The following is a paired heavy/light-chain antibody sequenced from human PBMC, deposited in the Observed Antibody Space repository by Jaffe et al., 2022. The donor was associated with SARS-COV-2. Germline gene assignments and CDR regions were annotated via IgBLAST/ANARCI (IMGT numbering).Heavy chain of an antibody. CDR3: ARKDGYPRDYMDV. D-gene: IGHD5-12*01. Sequence: QEQLVQSGSELKKPGASVKVSCKASGYSFTSYAINWVRQAPGQGLEWVGWINTNTGNPTYAQGFTGRFVFSLDTSVSTAYLQISSLEAEDTAVYYCARKDGYPRDYMDVWGKGTTVTVSS. CDR1: GYSFTSYA. CDR2: INTNTGNP. V-gene: IGHV7-4-1*02. J-gene: IGHJ6*03.
Light chain of an antibody. V-gene: IGKV3-15*01. Sequence: EIVVTQSPATLSVSPGERATLSCRASQSVSSKLAWYQQKPGQAPRLLMYGVSTRATGVPARFSGSGSGTEFTLTISSLQSEDFAVYYCQQYNNWPPITFGQGTRLEIK. J-gene: IGKJ5*01. CDR1: QSVSSK. CDR3: QQYNNWPPIT. CDR2: GVS.